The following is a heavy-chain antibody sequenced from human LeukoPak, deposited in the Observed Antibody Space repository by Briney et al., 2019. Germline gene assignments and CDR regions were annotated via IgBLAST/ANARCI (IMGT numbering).Heavy chain of an antibody. CDR1: GFTFSSYG. CDR3: AKRKEELNMDY. CDR2: MSYDGSNK. V-gene: IGHV3-30*18. Sequence: GGSLRLSCAASGFTFSSYGMHWVRQAPGKGLEWVAVMSYDGSNKYYADSVKGRFTISRDNSKKELYLQMNSLRPEDTAVYYCAKRKEELNMDYWGQGTLVTVSS. J-gene: IGHJ4*02. D-gene: IGHD3-10*01.